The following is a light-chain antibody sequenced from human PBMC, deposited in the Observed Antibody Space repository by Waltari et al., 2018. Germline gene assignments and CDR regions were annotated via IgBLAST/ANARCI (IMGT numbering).Light chain of an antibody. CDR3: CTWHGNSKTWV. CDR2: SHSDSDK. V-gene: IGLV5-52*01. J-gene: IGLJ2*01. CDR1: SGFSVGDFW. Sequence: QPVLTQPSSHSASPGAPARLTCTLSSGFSVGDFWIRWYQQKTGSPPRYLLYSHSDSDKPQGSGVPSRFSGSNDASANAGILHISGLQPEDEADYYCCTWHGNSKTWVFGGGTRLTVL.